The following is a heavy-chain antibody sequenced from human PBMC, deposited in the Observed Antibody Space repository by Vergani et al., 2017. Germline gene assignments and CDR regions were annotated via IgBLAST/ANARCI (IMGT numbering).Heavy chain of an antibody. CDR2: IYYSGST. J-gene: IGHJ5*02. Sequence: QLQLQESGPGLVKPSETLSLTCTVSGGSISSSSYYWGWIRQPPGKGLEWIGSIYYSGSTSYNPSLKRRVTISVDTSKNQFSLKLSSVTAADTAVYYCARDKREDSSGWYPNWFDPWGQGTLVTVSS. CDR1: GGSISSSSYY. V-gene: IGHV4-39*07. CDR3: ARDKREDSSGWYPNWFDP. D-gene: IGHD6-19*01.